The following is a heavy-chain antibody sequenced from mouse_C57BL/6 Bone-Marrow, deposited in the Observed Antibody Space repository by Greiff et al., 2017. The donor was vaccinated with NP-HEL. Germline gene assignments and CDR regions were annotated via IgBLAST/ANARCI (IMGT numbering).Heavy chain of an antibody. Sequence: EVMLVESGGGLVKPGGSLKLSCAASGFTFSSYAMSWVRQTPEKRLEWVATISDGGSYTYYPDNVKGRFTITRDNAKNNLYLQMSSLKSEDTALYYCARRLTTVVVPGFAYWGQGTLVTVSA. CDR2: ISDGGSYT. V-gene: IGHV5-4*03. D-gene: IGHD1-1*01. J-gene: IGHJ3*01. CDR3: ARRLTTVVVPGFAY. CDR1: GFTFSSYA.